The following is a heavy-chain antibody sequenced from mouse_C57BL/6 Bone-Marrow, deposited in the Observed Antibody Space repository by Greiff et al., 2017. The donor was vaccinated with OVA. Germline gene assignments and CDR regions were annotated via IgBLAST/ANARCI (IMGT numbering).Heavy chain of an antibody. Sequence: EVKLMESGAELVRPGASVKLSCTASGFNIKDDYMHWVKQRPEQGLEWIGWIDPENGDTEYASKFQGKATITADTSSNTAYLQLSSLTSEDTAVYYCTPLRFAYGGQGTLVTVSA. J-gene: IGHJ3*01. V-gene: IGHV14-4*01. CDR1: GFNIKDDY. CDR2: IDPENGDT. CDR3: TPLRFAY.